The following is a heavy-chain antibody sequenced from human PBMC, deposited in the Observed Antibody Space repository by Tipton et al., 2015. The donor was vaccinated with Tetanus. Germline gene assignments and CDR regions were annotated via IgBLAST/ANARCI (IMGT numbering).Heavy chain of an antibody. J-gene: IGHJ5*02. CDR1: GGSISSSSYY. CDR2: IYYSGST. D-gene: IGHD2-15*01. Sequence: TLSLTCTVSGGSISSSSYYWGWIRQPPGKGLEWIGSIYYSGSTYYNPSLKSRVTISVDTSKNQFSLKLSSVTAADTAVYYCARQGSGREVVAAPHENWFDPWGQGTLVTVSS. V-gene: IGHV4-39*01. CDR3: ARQGSGREVVAAPHENWFDP.